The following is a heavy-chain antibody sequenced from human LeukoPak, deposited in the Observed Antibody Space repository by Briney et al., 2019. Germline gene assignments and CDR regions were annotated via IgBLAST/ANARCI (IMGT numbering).Heavy chain of an antibody. CDR1: GFTFSNYD. J-gene: IGHJ6*02. CDR2: ISSIGDIT. V-gene: IGHV3-64D*09. Sequence: GGSLRLSCSASGFTFSNYDMHWVRQAPGKGLEFVSAISSIGDITHYADSVKGRFTISRDNSKNTLYLQMSSLRAEDTAIYYCVDRAVDVWGQGYTVSVSS. D-gene: IGHD6-13*01. CDR3: VDRAVDV.